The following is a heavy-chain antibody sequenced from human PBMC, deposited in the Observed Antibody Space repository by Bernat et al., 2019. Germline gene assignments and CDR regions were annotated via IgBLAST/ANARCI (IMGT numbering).Heavy chain of an antibody. V-gene: IGHV3-30*01. CDR3: ERDGGYCSGGRCYSDYYYYMDV. CDR2: ISYDGSNK. CDR1: GFTFSSYA. Sequence: QVQLVESGGGVVQPGRSLRLSCAASGFTFSSYAMHWVRQAPGKGLEWLAVISYDGSNKYYADSVKGRFTISRDNSKNTLYLQMNSLRAEDTDVYYCERDGGYCSGGRCYSDYYYYMDVWGKGTTVTVSS. D-gene: IGHD2-15*01. J-gene: IGHJ6*03.